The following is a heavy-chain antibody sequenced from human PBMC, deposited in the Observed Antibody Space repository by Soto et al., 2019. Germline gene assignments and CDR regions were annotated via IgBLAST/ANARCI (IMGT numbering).Heavy chain of an antibody. Sequence: PSETLSLTCTVSGGSMSSGGYYWSWIRQLPGKGLEWIAYIHYTGTTYYNPSLKSRVTISVDTSNNQFSLRLSSVTAADTAVYYCARGPLLLSGQNWFDPWGQGTLVTVSS. CDR2: IHYTGTT. J-gene: IGHJ5*02. V-gene: IGHV4-31*03. D-gene: IGHD2-15*01. CDR1: GGSMSSGGYY. CDR3: ARGPLLLSGQNWFDP.